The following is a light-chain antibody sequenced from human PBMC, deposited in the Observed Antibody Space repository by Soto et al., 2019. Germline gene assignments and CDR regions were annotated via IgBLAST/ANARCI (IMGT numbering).Light chain of an antibody. Sequence: EIVLTQSPGTLSLSPGERATLSCRASQSVSNSFLAWYQQKPGQAPRLLIYAASRRATGIPDRFSGSGSGTEFTLTISSLQSEDFAVYYCQQYNNWPPWTFGQGTKVDIK. CDR1: QSVSNSF. CDR3: QQYNNWPPWT. J-gene: IGKJ1*01. CDR2: AAS. V-gene: IGKV3-20*01.